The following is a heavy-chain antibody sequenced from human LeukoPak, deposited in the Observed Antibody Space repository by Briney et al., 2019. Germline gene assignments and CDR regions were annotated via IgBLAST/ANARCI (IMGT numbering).Heavy chain of an antibody. CDR3: ARDTTSISHNFDY. CDR2: IYSGGST. Sequence: GGSLRLSCAASGFTFSSYSMNWVRQAPGKGLEWVSVIYSGGSTYYADSVKGRFTISRDNAKNSLYLQMNSLRAEDTAVYYCARDTTSISHNFDYWGQGTLITVSS. CDR1: GFTFSSYS. V-gene: IGHV3-21*01. J-gene: IGHJ4*02. D-gene: IGHD2/OR15-2a*01.